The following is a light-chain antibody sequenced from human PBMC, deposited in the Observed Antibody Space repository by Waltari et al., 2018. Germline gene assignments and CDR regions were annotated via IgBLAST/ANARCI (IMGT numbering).Light chain of an antibody. J-gene: IGKJ1*01. Sequence: EIAMTQSPATLSVSPGERATLSCRASQSLGSNLAWYQQKPGQAPRLLIYAASTRATGIPARVSGSGSGTEFTLTISSLQSEDVAIYYCQQYNDWPPTWTFGQGTKVEIK. V-gene: IGKV3-15*01. CDR3: QQYNDWPPTWT. CDR2: AAS. CDR1: QSLGSN.